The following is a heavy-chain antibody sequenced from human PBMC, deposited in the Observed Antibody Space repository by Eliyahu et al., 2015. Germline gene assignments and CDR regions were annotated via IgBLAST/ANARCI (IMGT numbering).Heavy chain of an antibody. CDR2: LYSGGNT. D-gene: IGHD6-19*01. CDR3: ARGYSTGWNFDY. Sequence: GLEWVSILYSGGNTYYADSVKGRFIISRDNSRNTLYLQMNSLRAEDTAVYYCARGYSTGWNFDYWGQGTLVTVSS. V-gene: IGHV3-53*01. J-gene: IGHJ4*02.